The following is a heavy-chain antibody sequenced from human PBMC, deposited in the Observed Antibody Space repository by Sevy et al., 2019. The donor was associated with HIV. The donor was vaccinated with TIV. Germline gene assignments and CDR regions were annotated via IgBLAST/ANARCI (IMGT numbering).Heavy chain of an antibody. D-gene: IGHD6-13*01. Sequence: GGSLRLSCAASGFTVNSNYMTWVRQAPGKGLEGVSVIHSDDTTYHADSVKDRFTISRDNFKNTLYLHMSSLRAEDTAVYYCVRAIAADGSFWGQGTLVTVSS. J-gene: IGHJ4*02. CDR3: VRAIAADGSF. CDR1: GFTVNSNY. CDR2: IHSDDTT. V-gene: IGHV3-66*01.